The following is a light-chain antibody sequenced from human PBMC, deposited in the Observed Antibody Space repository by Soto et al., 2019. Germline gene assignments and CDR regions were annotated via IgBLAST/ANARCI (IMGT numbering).Light chain of an antibody. V-gene: IGLV2-14*01. J-gene: IGLJ2*01. CDR1: SSDVGGYNY. Sequence: QSALTQPASVSGSPGQSITISCPGTSSDVGGYNYVSWYQQHPGKAPKLMICEVSNRPSGVSNRFSGSKSGSTASLTISGLQAEDEADYYCSSYTSSNTVLFGGGTKLTVL. CDR3: SSYTSSNTVL. CDR2: EVS.